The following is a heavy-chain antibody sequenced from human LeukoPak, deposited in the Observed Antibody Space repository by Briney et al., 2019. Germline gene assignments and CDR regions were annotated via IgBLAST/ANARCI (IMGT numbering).Heavy chain of an antibody. D-gene: IGHD5-18*01. CDR2: IYTSGST. J-gene: IGHJ3*02. CDR3: ARARVQLWSSDAFDI. CDR1: GGSISGGSYY. V-gene: IGHV4-61*02. Sequence: SETLSLTGTVSGGSISGGSYYWSWIRQPAGKGLEWIGRIYTSGSTNYNPSLKSRVTISVDTSKNQFSLKLSSVTAADTAVYYCARARVQLWSSDAFDIWGQGTMVTVSS.